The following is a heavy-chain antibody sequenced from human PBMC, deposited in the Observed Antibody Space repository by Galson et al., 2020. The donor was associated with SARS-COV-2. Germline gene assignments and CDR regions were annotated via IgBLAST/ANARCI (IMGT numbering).Heavy chain of an antibody. CDR3: ARDASGAMFATAV. V-gene: IGHV3-21*01. CDR2: TSSSSDYI. D-gene: IGHD3-10*02. J-gene: IGHJ6*02. Sequence: GESLKIYCAVSGFTFSSYSMNWVRQAPGQGLEWVASTSSSSDYIYYADSMTGRFTIARDNAKDSLYLQMSGLRAEDSAVYDCARDASGAMFATAVWGQGTTVTVSS. CDR1: GFTFSSYS.